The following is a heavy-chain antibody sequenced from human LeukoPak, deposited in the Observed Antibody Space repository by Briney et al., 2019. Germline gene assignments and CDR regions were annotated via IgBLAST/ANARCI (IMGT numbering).Heavy chain of an antibody. V-gene: IGHV1-46*01. D-gene: IGHD5-12*01. J-gene: IGHJ4*02. CDR2: INPSGGST. Sequence: ASVKVSCKASGYTFTSYYMHWVRQAPGHGLEGMGIINPSGGSTSYAQKFQGRVTMTRDTSTSTVYMELSSLRSEDTAVYYCAREYSGYYFDYWGQGTLVTVSS. CDR3: AREYSGYYFDY. CDR1: GYTFTSYY.